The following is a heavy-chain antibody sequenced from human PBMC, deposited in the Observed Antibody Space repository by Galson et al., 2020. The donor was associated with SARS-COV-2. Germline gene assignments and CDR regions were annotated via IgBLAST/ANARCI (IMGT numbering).Heavy chain of an antibody. CDR1: GVTFSNLV. D-gene: IGHD2-2*01. V-gene: IGHV1-69*13. CDR3: ARDVYVVLVPGSNWFDS. CDR2: IIPRLGTT. J-gene: IGHJ5*01. Sequence: SVKVSCKASGVTFSNLVVSWVRQAPGQSLEWMGGIIPRLGTTNYAEKFQGRVTITADESTSTVYMELSNLRSEDTAMYYCARDVYVVLVPGSNWFDSWGQGTLVTVSS.